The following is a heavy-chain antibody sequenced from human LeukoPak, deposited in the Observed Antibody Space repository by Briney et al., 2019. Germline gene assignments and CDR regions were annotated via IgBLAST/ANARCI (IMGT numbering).Heavy chain of an antibody. Sequence: GSSVKVSCKDSGGTFSSYAISWVRQAPGQGLEWMGGIIPIFGTANYAQKFQGRVTITADESTSTAYMELSSLRSEDTAVYYCARPITMVRGRSGMDVWGQGTTVTVSS. V-gene: IGHV1-69*01. CDR3: ARPITMVRGRSGMDV. J-gene: IGHJ6*02. D-gene: IGHD3-10*01. CDR2: IIPIFGTA. CDR1: GGTFSSYA.